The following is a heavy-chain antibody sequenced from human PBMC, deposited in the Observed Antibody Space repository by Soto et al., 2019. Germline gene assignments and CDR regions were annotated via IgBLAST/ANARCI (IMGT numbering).Heavy chain of an antibody. CDR3: ARRGYCTNGVCYYGMDV. CDR2: INHSGST. Sequence: PETLSLTYAVYGGFLIADRWSGIRHPLGTGLEWIGEINHSGSTNYNPSLKSRVTISVDTSKNQFSLKLSSVTAADTAVYYCARRGYCTNGVCYYGMDVWGQGTTVT. D-gene: IGHD2-8*01. V-gene: IGHV4-34*01. CDR1: GGFLIADR. J-gene: IGHJ6*02.